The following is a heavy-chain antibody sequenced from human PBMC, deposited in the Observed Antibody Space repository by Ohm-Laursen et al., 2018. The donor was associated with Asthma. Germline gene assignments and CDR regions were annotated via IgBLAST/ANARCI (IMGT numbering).Heavy chain of an antibody. Sequence: SLRLSCTASGYSFSLYSIHWIRQAPGKGLQWVASISTASTFIYYADSVRGRFTTSRDNAKNSVYLQMNSLRAEDTAVYYCARAQMWLQKPGYWGQGTLVTVSS. V-gene: IGHV3-21*04. D-gene: IGHD5-24*01. CDR2: ISTASTFI. CDR1: GYSFSLYS. J-gene: IGHJ4*02. CDR3: ARAQMWLQKPGY.